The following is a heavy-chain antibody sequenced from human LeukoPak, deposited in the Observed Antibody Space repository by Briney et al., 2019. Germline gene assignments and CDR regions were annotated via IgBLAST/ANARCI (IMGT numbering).Heavy chain of an antibody. Sequence: GGSLRLSSAGSGFTFSNAWMSWVRQAPGKGLEWVCRIKSRVNGETIDYAAPVKDRFIISRDDSRNTVYLQMNSLKTEDTAVYYCTTIRSIASNGNWGQGTLVTVSS. D-gene: IGHD6-6*01. J-gene: IGHJ4*02. CDR2: IKSRVNGETI. CDR1: GFTFSNAW. CDR3: TTIRSIASNGN. V-gene: IGHV3-15*01.